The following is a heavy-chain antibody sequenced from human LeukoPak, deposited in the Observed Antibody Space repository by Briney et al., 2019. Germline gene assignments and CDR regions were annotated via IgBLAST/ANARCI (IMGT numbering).Heavy chain of an antibody. V-gene: IGHV3-7*01. D-gene: IGHD6-6*01. CDR3: ARGPNSNWSGLDF. CDR1: GFTFSSYW. Sequence: GGSLRLSCAASGFTFSSYWMNWARQAPGKGLEWVASINHNGNVNYYVDSVKGRFTISRDNAKNTLYLQVNKLRAEDTAVYYCARGPNSNWSGLDFWGQGTLLTVSS. CDR2: INHNGNVN. J-gene: IGHJ4*02.